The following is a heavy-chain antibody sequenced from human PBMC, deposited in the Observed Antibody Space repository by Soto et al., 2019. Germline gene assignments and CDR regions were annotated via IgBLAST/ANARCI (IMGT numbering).Heavy chain of an antibody. Sequence: EVQLVESGGGLVQPGGSLRLSCAASGFTFSLYSMSWVRQAPGKGLEWVSYISRSSTGIHYADSVKGRFTISRDDATNSMRLQMSSLRDGDTAVYYCARAVTWGLDVWGQGTTVSISS. J-gene: IGHJ6*02. V-gene: IGHV3-48*02. CDR2: ISRSSTGI. D-gene: IGHD3-10*01. CDR3: ARAVTWGLDV. CDR1: GFTFSLYS.